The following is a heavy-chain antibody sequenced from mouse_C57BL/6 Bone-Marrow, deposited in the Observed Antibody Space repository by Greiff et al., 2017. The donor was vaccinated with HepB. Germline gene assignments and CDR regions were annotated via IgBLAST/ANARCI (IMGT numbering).Heavy chain of an antibody. CDR2: IDPSDSYT. CDR1: GYTFTSYW. Sequence: QVQLQQPGAELVMPGASVKLSCKASGYTFTSYWMHWVKQRPGQGLEWIGEIDPSDSYTNYNQKFKGKSTLTVDKSSSTASMQLSSLTSEDSAVYYCARELRLGYYFDYWGQGTTLTVSS. CDR3: ARELRLGYYFDY. J-gene: IGHJ2*01. V-gene: IGHV1-69*01. D-gene: IGHD3-2*02.